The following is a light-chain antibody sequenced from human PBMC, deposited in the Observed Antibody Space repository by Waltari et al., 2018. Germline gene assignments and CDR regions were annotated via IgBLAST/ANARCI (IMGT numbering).Light chain of an antibody. J-gene: IGKJ3*01. Sequence: DIVMTQSPVSLLVTPGESASISCRSSQNLLDRNGYDYLDWYLQKPGQSPQVLIYLGSNLSFGVSDRFSGSGSGTYFTLNISRVEAVDVGVYYCMQALQTPATFGPGTKVVIK. CDR1: QNLLDRNGYDY. V-gene: IGKV2-28*01. CDR2: LGS. CDR3: MQALQTPAT.